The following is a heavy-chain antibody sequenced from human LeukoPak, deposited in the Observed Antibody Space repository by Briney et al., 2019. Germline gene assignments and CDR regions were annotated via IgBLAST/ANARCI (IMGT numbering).Heavy chain of an antibody. CDR3: AKYFYDSSGYSAYFDY. CDR1: GFTFEDHG. Sequence: GGSLRLSCAAAGFTFEDHGMSWVRQVPGKGLEWVSSINWSGGNISYADSVKGRFTISRVNAQNSLYLQMDSLRAEDTALYFCAKYFYDSSGYSAYFDYWGQGTLVTVSS. D-gene: IGHD3-22*01. V-gene: IGHV3-20*04. CDR2: INWSGGNI. J-gene: IGHJ4*02.